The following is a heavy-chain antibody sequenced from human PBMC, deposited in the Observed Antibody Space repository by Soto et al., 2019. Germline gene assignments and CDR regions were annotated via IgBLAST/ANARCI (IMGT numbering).Heavy chain of an antibody. J-gene: IGHJ4*02. CDR1: GFTFSSYA. V-gene: IGHV3-23*01. Sequence: GGSLRLSCAASGFTFSSYAMSWVRQAPGKGLEWVSAISGSGGSTYYADSVKGRFTISRDNSKNTLYLQMNSLRAEDTAVYYCAKDSITIFGVVIIPVHYFDYWGQGTLVTVSS. CDR2: ISGSGGST. CDR3: AKDSITIFGVVIIPVHYFDY. D-gene: IGHD3-3*01.